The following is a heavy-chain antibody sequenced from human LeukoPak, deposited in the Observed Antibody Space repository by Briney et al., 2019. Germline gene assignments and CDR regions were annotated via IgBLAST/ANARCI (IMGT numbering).Heavy chain of an antibody. CDR3: ARHHKYGPTAAHFDD. CDR2: IYYSGST. J-gene: IGHJ4*02. V-gene: IGHV4-39*01. D-gene: IGHD2-2*01. Sequence: SETLSLTCTVSGGSISSSSYYWGWIRQPPGKGLEWIGSIYYSGSTYYNPSLKSRVTISVDTSKNQFSLKLSSVTAADTAVYYCARHHKYGPTAAHFDDWGQGALVTVSS. CDR1: GGSISSSSYY.